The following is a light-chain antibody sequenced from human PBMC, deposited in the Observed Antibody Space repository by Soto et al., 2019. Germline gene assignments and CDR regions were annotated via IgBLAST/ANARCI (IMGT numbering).Light chain of an antibody. J-gene: IGKJ1*01. Sequence: ETVLTQSPGPLSLSPGERATLFFSASQSSTSNHLARYQQKPGQAPMLLIYGASSRATGIPYRFSGSGSGTDFTLTISRLEPEDVAVYYCQQHGTSPPSWTVGQGTKVEIK. V-gene: IGKV3-20*01. CDR3: QQHGTSPPSWT. CDR2: GAS. CDR1: QSSTSNH.